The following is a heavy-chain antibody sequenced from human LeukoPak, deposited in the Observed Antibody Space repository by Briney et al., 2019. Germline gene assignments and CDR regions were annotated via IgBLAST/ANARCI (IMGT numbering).Heavy chain of an antibody. CDR3: ARGRNDGYSYGYDKDDYFDY. J-gene: IGHJ4*02. V-gene: IGHV4-31*03. CDR2: TYYSGST. CDR1: GGSISSGGYY. Sequence: PSETLSLTCTVSGGSISSGGYYWSWLRQHPGKGLEWIGYTYYSGSTYYNPSLKSRVTISVDTSKNQFSLELSSVTAADTAVYYCARGRNDGYSYGYDKDDYFDYWGQGTLVTVSS. D-gene: IGHD5-18*01.